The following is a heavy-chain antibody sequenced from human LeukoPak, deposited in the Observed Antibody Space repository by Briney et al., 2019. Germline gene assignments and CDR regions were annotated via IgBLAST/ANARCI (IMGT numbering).Heavy chain of an antibody. CDR1: GFTFSSYA. Sequence: GGSPRLSCAASGFTFSSYAMSWVRQAPGKGLEWVSVISGSGGSTYYADSVKGRFTISRDNSKNTLYLQMNSLRAEDTAVYYCAKGDSGSYYKDPYYFDYWGQGTLVTVSS. V-gene: IGHV3-23*01. CDR2: ISGSGGST. D-gene: IGHD1-26*01. J-gene: IGHJ4*02. CDR3: AKGDSGSYYKDPYYFDY.